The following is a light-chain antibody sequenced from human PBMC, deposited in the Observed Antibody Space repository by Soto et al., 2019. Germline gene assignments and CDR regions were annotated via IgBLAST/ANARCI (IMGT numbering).Light chain of an antibody. CDR2: RNN. CDR3: VAWDDSLSGVV. Sequence: SVLTQPPSASGTPGQRVTISCSGSSSNIGSNYVYWYQQLPGTAPKLLIYRNNQRPSGVPDRFSSSKSGTSASLAISGLRSEAEADYYRVAWDDSLSGVVLGGGTKLNVL. V-gene: IGLV1-47*01. CDR1: SSNIGSNY. J-gene: IGLJ2*01.